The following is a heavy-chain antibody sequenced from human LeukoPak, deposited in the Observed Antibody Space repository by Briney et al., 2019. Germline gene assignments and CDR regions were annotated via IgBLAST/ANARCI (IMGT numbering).Heavy chain of an antibody. D-gene: IGHD2-21*01. J-gene: IGHJ4*02. CDR2: GFYSGVT. CDR1: GAAITSAY. V-gene: IGHV4-59*13. Sequence: SETLSLTCSVSGAAITSAYRSWIRQSPGKGLEWIGYGFYSGVTNYSPSLKSRVTIAVDTSKNHCSLEVTSVTAADTAVYYCARDAAHSAGVYDYWGRGILVTVSS. CDR3: ARDAAHSAGVYDY.